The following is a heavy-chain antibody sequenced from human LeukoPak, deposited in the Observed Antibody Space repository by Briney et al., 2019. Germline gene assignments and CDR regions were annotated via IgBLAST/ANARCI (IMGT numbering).Heavy chain of an antibody. CDR2: IYSGGST. CDR3: AREMFPNWFDP. Sequence: GGSLRLSCAASGFTVSSNYMSWVRQAPGKGLEWVSVIYSGGSTYYADSVKGRFTISRDNSKNTLYLQMNSLRAEDTAVYYCAREMFPNWFDPWGQGSLVTVSS. D-gene: IGHD3-10*02. CDR1: GFTVSSNY. V-gene: IGHV3-66*02. J-gene: IGHJ5*02.